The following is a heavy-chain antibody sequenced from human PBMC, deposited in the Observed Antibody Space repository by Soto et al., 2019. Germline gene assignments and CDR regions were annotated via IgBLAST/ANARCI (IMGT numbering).Heavy chain of an antibody. CDR3: VRQGFGALHGLVDV. J-gene: IGHJ6*02. CDR2: IRDSGDT. CDR1: GGSISSHN. D-gene: IGHD3-10*01. V-gene: IGHV4-59*08. Sequence: QVQLQESGPGLVKPSETLSLICSDSGGSISSHNWGWIRLPPGKGLEWIGYIRDSGDTSYNPSLTSRVTTSLDTSKKAFSLKLTSVTAADTAVYYCVRQGFGALHGLVDVWGQGTTFTVSS.